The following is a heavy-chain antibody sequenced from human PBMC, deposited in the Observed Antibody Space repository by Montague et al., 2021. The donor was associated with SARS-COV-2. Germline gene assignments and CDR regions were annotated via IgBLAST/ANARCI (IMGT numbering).Heavy chain of an antibody. Sequence: SETLSLTCTVSGDSASTNYCTWSRQPPGKGNELIGYVDNSYSTNYNSSLTSRVTISVDTAKKQFYLKLNSVGAADTAVYYFSAGERNWGWWYYFDYWGRGTLVTVSS. CDR1: GDSASTNY. V-gene: IGHV4-59*02. J-gene: IGHJ4*02. CDR3: SAGERNWGWWYYFDY. D-gene: IGHD2-15*01. CDR2: VDNSYST.